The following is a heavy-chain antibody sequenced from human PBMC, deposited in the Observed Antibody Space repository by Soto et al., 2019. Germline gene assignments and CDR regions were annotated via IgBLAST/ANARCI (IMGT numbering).Heavy chain of an antibody. CDR2: IGSSSSYI. V-gene: IGHV3-21*01. Sequence: GVSLRLSWAASGFTFISYSMIWVRQAPGKGLEWVSSIGSSSSYIYYADSVKGRFTISRDNAKNSLYLQMNSLRAEDTAVYYCARGASTDFDYWGQGTLASVSS. J-gene: IGHJ4*02. D-gene: IGHD1-26*01. CDR1: GFTFISYS. CDR3: ARGASTDFDY.